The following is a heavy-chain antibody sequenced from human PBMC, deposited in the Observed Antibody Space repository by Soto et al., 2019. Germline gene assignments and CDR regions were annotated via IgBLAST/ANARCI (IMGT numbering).Heavy chain of an antibody. CDR1: GRSICSSH. J-gene: IGHJ4*02. CDR3: ARVYGDYLDY. V-gene: IGHV4-59*01. D-gene: IGHD4-17*01. Sequence: SETLSLTSTVSGRSICSSHRGWIRQPPGKGLEWIGYIYYSGSTNYNPSLKSRVTISVDTSKNQFSLKLSSVTAADTAVYYCARVYGDYLDYWGQGTLVTVS. CDR2: IYYSGST.